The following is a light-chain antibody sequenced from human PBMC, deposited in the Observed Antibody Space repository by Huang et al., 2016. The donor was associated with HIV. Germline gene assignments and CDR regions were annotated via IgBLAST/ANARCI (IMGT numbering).Light chain of an antibody. V-gene: IGKV1-39*01. CDR1: QSISTY. CDR3: QQSYSALSS. Sequence: IQMTQSPTSLSASVGDRVSIACRASQSISTYLNWYQQKPGKAPKLLISSASALHRGLPSRFSGSGSGTDFTLTIRCLQLDDFATYYCQQSYSALSSFGPGTRL. J-gene: IGKJ5*01. CDR2: SAS.